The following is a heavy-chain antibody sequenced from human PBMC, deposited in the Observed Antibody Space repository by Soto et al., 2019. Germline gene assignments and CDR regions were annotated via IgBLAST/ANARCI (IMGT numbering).Heavy chain of an antibody. CDR2: FSGRSKST. CDR3: AKGIDCGADCHSYDTFDI. J-gene: IGHJ3*02. V-gene: IGHV3-23*01. Sequence: WWSLRLSCAASGFTGNNTAMTWFRQAPGKGLEWVSAFSGRSKSTYYATSVKGRFTISKDNSKNTLYLQMNSLRAEDTALYYCAKGIDCGADCHSYDTFDIWGQGTVVTVSS. CDR1: GFTGNNTA. D-gene: IGHD2-21*02.